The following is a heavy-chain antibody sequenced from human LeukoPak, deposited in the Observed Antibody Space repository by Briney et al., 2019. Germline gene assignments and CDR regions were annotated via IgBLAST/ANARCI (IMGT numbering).Heavy chain of an antibody. D-gene: IGHD4-17*01. Sequence: ASVKVSCKVSGYTLTELSMHWVRQAPGKGLEWMGGFDPEDGETIYAQKFQGRVTMTEDTSTDTAYMELSSLRSEDTAVYYCATGSPGYTVTHYYYGMDVWGQGTTVTVSS. CDR2: FDPEDGET. CDR3: ATGSPGYTVTHYYYGMDV. CDR1: GYTLTELS. V-gene: IGHV1-24*01. J-gene: IGHJ6*02.